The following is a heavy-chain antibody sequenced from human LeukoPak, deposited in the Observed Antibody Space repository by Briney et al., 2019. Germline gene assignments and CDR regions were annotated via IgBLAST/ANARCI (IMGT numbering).Heavy chain of an antibody. CDR2: IDPSDSYT. V-gene: IGHV5-10-1*01. CDR3: ARLFVDTALGTADFGY. J-gene: IGHJ4*02. Sequence: PGESLKISCKGSGYGFTSYWISWVRQMPGKGLEWMGRIDPSDSYTNYSPSFQGHVTISADKSISTAYLQWSSLKASDTAMYYCARLFVDTALGTADFGYWGQGSLVTVSS. D-gene: IGHD5-18*01. CDR1: GYGFTSYW.